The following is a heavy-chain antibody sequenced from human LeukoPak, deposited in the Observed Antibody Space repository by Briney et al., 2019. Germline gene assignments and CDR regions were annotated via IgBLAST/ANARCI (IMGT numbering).Heavy chain of an antibody. J-gene: IGHJ4*02. CDR3: ARGYTKDMTSVTHFDY. D-gene: IGHD4-17*01. CDR1: GYTFTSYA. V-gene: IGHV7-4-1*02. CDR2: INTNTGNP. Sequence: ASVKVSCKASGYTFTSYAMNWVRQAPGQGLEWMGWINTNTGNPTYAQCFTGRFVFSLDTSVSTAYLQISSLKAEDTAVYYCARGYTKDMTSVTHFDYWGQGTLVTVSS.